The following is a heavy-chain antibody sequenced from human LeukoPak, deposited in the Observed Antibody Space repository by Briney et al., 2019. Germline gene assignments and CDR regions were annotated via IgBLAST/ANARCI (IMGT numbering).Heavy chain of an antibody. V-gene: IGHV3-30*02. D-gene: IGHD3-3*02. Sequence: RTGGSVRLSCAASGFIFIGYGMHWVRQAPGKGPEWVAFIRPDGHNKYYADSVKGRFMISRDNSKNTVDLQMNSLRGDDTAMYYCAKEGAASWDVDVWGKGTTVTVSS. J-gene: IGHJ6*04. CDR3: AKEGAASWDVDV. CDR2: IRPDGHNK. CDR1: GFIFIGYG.